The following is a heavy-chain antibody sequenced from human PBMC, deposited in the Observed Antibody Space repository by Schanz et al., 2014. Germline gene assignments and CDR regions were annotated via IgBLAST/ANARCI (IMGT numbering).Heavy chain of an antibody. CDR2: ISDSGTYT. Sequence: QVQLVESGGGVVQPGRSLRLSCASSGFSFTTYAMTWIRQAPGKGLEWLSYISDSGTYTNYADSVKGRFTISRDNSKNTLYLQMNTLRAEDTAVYYCARKMKLGVYGGKGHDSLDIWGQGTMVTVSS. V-gene: IGHV3-11*06. CDR3: ARKMKLGVYGGKGHDSLDI. D-gene: IGHD4-17*01. J-gene: IGHJ3*02. CDR1: GFSFTTYA.